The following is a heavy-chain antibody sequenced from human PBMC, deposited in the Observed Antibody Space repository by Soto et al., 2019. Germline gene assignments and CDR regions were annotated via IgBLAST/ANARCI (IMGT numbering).Heavy chain of an antibody. CDR3: ARGYCSGGSCYFGGKNWFDP. D-gene: IGHD2-15*01. V-gene: IGHV4-4*07. CDR1: GGSISSYY. J-gene: IGHJ5*02. Sequence: QVQLQESGPGLVKPSETLSLTCTVSGGSISSYYWSWIRQPAGKGLEWIGRIHTSGSTNYNPSLKSRVTMSVDTSKNQFSLKLSSVTAADTAVYYCARGYCSGGSCYFGGKNWFDPWGQGTLVTVSS. CDR2: IHTSGST.